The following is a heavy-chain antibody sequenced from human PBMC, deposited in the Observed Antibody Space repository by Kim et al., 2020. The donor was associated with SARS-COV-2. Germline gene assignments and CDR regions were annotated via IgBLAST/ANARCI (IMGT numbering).Heavy chain of an antibody. CDR2: IYPGDSDT. CDR3: ARLLSGSYLISPAFDI. J-gene: IGHJ3*02. CDR1: GYSFTSYW. V-gene: IGHV5-51*01. D-gene: IGHD1-26*01. Sequence: GESLKISCKGSGYSFTSYWIGWVRQMPGKGLEWMGIIYPGDSDTRYSPSFQGQVTISADKSISTAYLQWSSLKASDTAMYYCARLLSGSYLISPAFDIWGQGTMVTVSS.